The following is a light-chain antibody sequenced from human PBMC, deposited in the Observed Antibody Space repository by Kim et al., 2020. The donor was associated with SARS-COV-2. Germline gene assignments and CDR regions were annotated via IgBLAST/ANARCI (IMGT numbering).Light chain of an antibody. V-gene: IGLV2-11*01. Sequence: GQSVAISCTGTSSDLGGYNFVSWYQHHPGKAPKLMVYDVIKRPPGVPDRFSGSKSGNTASLTISGLQAEDEADYYCCSYAPTYTLVFGGGTQLTVL. J-gene: IGLJ3*02. CDR3: CSYAPTYTLV. CDR1: SSDLGGYNF. CDR2: DVI.